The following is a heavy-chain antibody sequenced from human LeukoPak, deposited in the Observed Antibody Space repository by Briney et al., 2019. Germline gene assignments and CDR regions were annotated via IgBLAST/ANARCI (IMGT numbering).Heavy chain of an antibody. Sequence: GESLKTSFKGSGYSFTSYWIGWVRQLPGKGLGWMGIIYPGDSDTRYSPSFQGQVPISADKSISTAYLQWSSLKASDTAMYYCARHLSPSGFDYWGQGTLVTVSS. CDR2: IYPGDSDT. J-gene: IGHJ4*02. CDR1: GYSFTSYW. D-gene: IGHD3-10*01. V-gene: IGHV5-51*01. CDR3: ARHLSPSGFDY.